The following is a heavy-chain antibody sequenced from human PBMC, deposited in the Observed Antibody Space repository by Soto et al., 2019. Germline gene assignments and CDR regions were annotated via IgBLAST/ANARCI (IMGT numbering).Heavy chain of an antibody. CDR1: GGSFSGHY. D-gene: IGHD2-21*01. J-gene: IGHJ6*02. V-gene: IGHV4-34*01. CDR2: INHSGSS. CDR3: ARGFLASCGASRCGMDV. Sequence: QVQLQQWGAGLLKPSETLSLTCAVYGGSFSGHYWSWIRQPPGKGLEWIGEINHSGSSNYNPSLKGRAPIPVDTSKNQFSLKLSSVTAADTAVYYCARGFLASCGASRCGMDVWGRGTTVTVSS.